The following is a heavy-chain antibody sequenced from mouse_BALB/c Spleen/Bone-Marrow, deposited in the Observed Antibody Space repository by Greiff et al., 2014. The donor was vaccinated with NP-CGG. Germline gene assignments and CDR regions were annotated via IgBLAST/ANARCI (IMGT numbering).Heavy chain of an antibody. CDR1: GFNIKDTY. Sequence: VQLQQSGTDLVKPGASVKLSSTASGFNIKDTYMHWVKQRPEQGLDWIGRIDPASGNIQYDPKFQGRAAITADTSSNTAYLQLSSLTSEDTAVYYCASLTGTFDYWGQGTPLTVSS. CDR2: IDPASGNI. J-gene: IGHJ2*01. CDR3: ASLTGTFDY. V-gene: IGHV14-3*02. D-gene: IGHD4-1*01.